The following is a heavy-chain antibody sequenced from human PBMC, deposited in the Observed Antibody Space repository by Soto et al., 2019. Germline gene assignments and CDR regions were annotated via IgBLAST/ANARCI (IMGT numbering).Heavy chain of an antibody. CDR3: AREKKGRGYYYGMDV. Sequence: EVQLVESGGGLVKPGGSLRLSCAASGFTFSSYSMNWVRQAPGKGLEWVLSISSSSSYIYYADSVKGRFTISRDNAKNSLYLQMNSLRAEDTAVYYCAREKKGRGYYYGMDVWGQGTTVTVSS. CDR2: ISSSSSYI. CDR1: GFTFSSYS. J-gene: IGHJ6*02. D-gene: IGHD3-10*01. V-gene: IGHV3-21*01.